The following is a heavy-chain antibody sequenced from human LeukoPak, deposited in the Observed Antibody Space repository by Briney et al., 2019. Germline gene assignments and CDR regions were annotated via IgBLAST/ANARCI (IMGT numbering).Heavy chain of an antibody. J-gene: IGHJ4*02. CDR3: ASASIMGY. V-gene: IGHV3-74*01. CDR1: GFTFSTYW. CDR2: INNDGSST. Sequence: GGSLRLSCAASGFTFSTYWMHWVRQAPGKGLVWVSRINNDGSSTTYADSVRGRFTISRDNAKNTLYLQMNSLRAEDTAVYYCASASIMGYWGQGTLATVSS. D-gene: IGHD3-16*01.